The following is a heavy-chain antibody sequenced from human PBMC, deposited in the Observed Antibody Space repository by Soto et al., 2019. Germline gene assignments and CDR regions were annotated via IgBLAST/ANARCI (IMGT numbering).Heavy chain of an antibody. V-gene: IGHV1-69*02. Sequence: QVQLVQSGAEVKKPGSSVKVSCKASGGTFSSYTISWVRQAPGQGLEWMGRIIPILGIANYAQKFQGRGTITADKSTSTAYMELRSLRSEDTAVYYCASRYDSSDYWGQGTLVTVSS. CDR3: ASRYDSSDY. J-gene: IGHJ4*02. CDR2: IIPILGIA. D-gene: IGHD3-22*01. CDR1: GGTFSSYT.